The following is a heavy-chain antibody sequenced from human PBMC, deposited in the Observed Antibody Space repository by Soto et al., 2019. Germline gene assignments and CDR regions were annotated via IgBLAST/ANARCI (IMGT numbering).Heavy chain of an antibody. Sequence: SETLSLTCTVSGGSISSSSYYWGWIRQPPGKGLEWIGSIYYSGSTYYNPSLKSRVTISVDTSKNQCSLKLSSVTAADTAVYYCARPRGYGDYVKADAFDIWGQGTMVTVSS. D-gene: IGHD4-17*01. CDR3: ARPRGYGDYVKADAFDI. J-gene: IGHJ3*02. CDR1: GGSISSSSYY. CDR2: IYYSGST. V-gene: IGHV4-39*01.